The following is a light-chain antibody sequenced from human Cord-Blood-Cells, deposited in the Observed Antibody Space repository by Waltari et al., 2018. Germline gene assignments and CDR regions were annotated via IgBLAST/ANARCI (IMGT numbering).Light chain of an antibody. J-gene: IGLJ3*02. V-gene: IGLV2-14*01. CDR3: SSYTSSSTWV. CDR1: SSDVGGYNY. CDR2: DVS. Sequence: QSALTQPDSVSGSPGQSITLSCTGTSSDVGGYNYVSWYQQHPGKAPKLMIYDVSNRPSGVSNRFSGSKSGNTASLTISGLQAEDEADYYCSSYTSSSTWVFGGGTKLTVL.